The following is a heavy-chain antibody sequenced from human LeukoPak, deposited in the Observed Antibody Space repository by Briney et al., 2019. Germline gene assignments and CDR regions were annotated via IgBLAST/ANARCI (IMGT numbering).Heavy chain of an antibody. CDR3: VWYSSSWPRSAFDI. V-gene: IGHV3-21*01. CDR2: ISSSSSYI. Sequence: GGSLRLSCAASGFTFSSYSMNWVRQAPGKGLEWVSSISSSSSYIYYADSVKGRFTISRDNSKNTLYLQMNSLRAEDTAVYYCVWYSSSWPRSAFDIWGQGTMVTVSS. J-gene: IGHJ3*02. D-gene: IGHD6-13*01. CDR1: GFTFSSYS.